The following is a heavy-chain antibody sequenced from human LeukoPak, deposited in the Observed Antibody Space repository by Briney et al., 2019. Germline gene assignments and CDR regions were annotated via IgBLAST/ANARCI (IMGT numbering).Heavy chain of an antibody. CDR2: ISYDGSNK. CDR3: AKSDSGSYGY. J-gene: IGHJ4*02. Sequence: GGSLRLSCAASGFTFSSYGMHWVRQAPGKGLEWVAVISYDGSNKYHADSVKGRFTISRDNSKNTLYLQMNSLRAEDTAVYYCAKSDSGSYGYWGQGTLVTVSS. CDR1: GFTFSSYG. D-gene: IGHD1-26*01. V-gene: IGHV3-30*18.